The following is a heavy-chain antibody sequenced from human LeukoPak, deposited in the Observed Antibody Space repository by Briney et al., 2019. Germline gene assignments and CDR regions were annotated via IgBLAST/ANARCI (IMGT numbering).Heavy chain of an antibody. D-gene: IGHD1-7*01. CDR3: TREIGGTTVHY. V-gene: IGHV4-39*07. CDR1: GGSIRSSTYY. J-gene: IGHJ4*01. CDR2: VYSSGRT. Sequence: SETLSITCTDSGGSIRSSTYYFGWIRQPPCKWLEWIGSVYSSGRTYYNPSLTSRVTVSADTSKNQFSLKLSSVTAADTAVYYCTREIGGTTVHYWGHGMLVTVSS.